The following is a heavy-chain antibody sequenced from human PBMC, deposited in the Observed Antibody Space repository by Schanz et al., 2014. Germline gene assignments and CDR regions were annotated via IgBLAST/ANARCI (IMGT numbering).Heavy chain of an antibody. J-gene: IGHJ4*02. D-gene: IGHD6-13*01. CDR3: ARDLRNSRPSYYDH. Sequence: EVQLVESGGGLVQPGGSLRLSCAASGFSFNNYWMTWFRQAPGKGLEWVANIIHDGSKKFYVDSVKGRFTISRDNAKNSLYLQMDALRAEDTAVYYCARDLRNSRPSYYDHWGQGTLVTVSA. CDR2: IIHDGSKK. CDR1: GFSFNNYW. V-gene: IGHV3-7*01.